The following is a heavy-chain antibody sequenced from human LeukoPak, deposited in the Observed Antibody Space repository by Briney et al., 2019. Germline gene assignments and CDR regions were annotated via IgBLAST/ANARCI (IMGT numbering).Heavy chain of an antibody. J-gene: IGHJ6*03. Sequence: SETLSLTCTVSGGSISSSSYYWGWIRQPPGKGLEWIGSIYYSGSTYYNPSLKSRVTISVDTSKNQFSLKLSSVTAADTAVYYCARGLSGSSRYYYYYYMDVWGKGTTVTISS. D-gene: IGHD3-3*01. V-gene: IGHV4-39*07. CDR1: GGSISSSSYY. CDR3: ARGLSGSSRYYYYYYMDV. CDR2: IYYSGST.